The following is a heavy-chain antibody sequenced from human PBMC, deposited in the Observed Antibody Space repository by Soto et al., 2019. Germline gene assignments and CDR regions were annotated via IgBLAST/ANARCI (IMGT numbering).Heavy chain of an antibody. Sequence: PGGSLRLSCAASGFTVSSNYMSWVRQAPGKGLEWVSVIYSGGSTYYADSVKGRFTISRDNSKNTLYLQMNSLRAEDTAVYYCARVLGYCSGGSCYAVRFDYWGQGTLVTVSS. CDR1: GFTVSSNY. J-gene: IGHJ4*02. V-gene: IGHV3-66*01. CDR2: IYSGGST. D-gene: IGHD2-15*01. CDR3: ARVLGYCSGGSCYAVRFDY.